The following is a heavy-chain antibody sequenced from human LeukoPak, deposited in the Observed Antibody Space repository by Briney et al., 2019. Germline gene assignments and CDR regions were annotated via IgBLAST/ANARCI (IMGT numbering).Heavy chain of an antibody. CDR1: GFTFSSYS. V-gene: IGHV3-21*01. CDR3: ARDPTYRMLPEDNYGMDV. Sequence: GGSLRLSCAASGFTFSSYSMNWVRQAPGKGLEWVSSISSSSSYIYYADSVKGRFTISRDNAKNSLYLQMNSLRAEDTAVYYCARDPTYRMLPEDNYGMDVWGQGTTVTVSS. J-gene: IGHJ6*02. D-gene: IGHD1-14*01. CDR2: ISSSSSYI.